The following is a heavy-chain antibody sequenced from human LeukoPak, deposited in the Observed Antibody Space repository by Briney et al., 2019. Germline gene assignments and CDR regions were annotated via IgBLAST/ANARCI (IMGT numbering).Heavy chain of an antibody. Sequence: GGSLRLSCVASEFNFFSYGMQWVPQAPGKGLEWVSYISSSSSTIYYADSVKGRFTISRDNAKNSLYLQMNSLRVEDTAVYYCARFMFRGVIIDYWGQGTLVTVSS. CDR1: EFNFFSYG. D-gene: IGHD3-10*01. J-gene: IGHJ4*02. CDR2: ISSSSSTI. V-gene: IGHV3-48*01. CDR3: ARFMFRGVIIDY.